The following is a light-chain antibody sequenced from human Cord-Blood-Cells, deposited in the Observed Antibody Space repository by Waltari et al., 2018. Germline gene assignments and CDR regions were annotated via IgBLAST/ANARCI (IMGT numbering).Light chain of an antibody. Sequence: QSLLTHPPSASGTPGPRVTISCSASSSNIGSIYVYWYQQFPGTAPKLLIYRNNPRPSGVPDRFSGAKSGTSASLAISGLRSEDEADYYCAAWDDSLSGVVCGGGTKLTVL. V-gene: IGLV1-47*01. CDR1: SSNIGSIY. CDR3: AAWDDSLSGVV. CDR2: RNN. J-gene: IGLJ2*01.